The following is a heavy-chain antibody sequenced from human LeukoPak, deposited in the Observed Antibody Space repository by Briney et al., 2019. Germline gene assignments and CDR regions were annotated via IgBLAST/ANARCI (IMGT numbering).Heavy chain of an antibody. D-gene: IGHD6-13*01. Sequence: ETLSLTCTVSGGSISSSTYYWGWIRQAPGKGLEWVASINPDGAVKYHAHSLKGRFTISRDNAENSLYLQMNSLRAEDTALYYCARDFAYSRLDSWGQGTLVTVSS. CDR2: INPDGAVK. CDR1: GGSISSSTYY. V-gene: IGHV3-7*03. J-gene: IGHJ4*02. CDR3: ARDFAYSRLDS.